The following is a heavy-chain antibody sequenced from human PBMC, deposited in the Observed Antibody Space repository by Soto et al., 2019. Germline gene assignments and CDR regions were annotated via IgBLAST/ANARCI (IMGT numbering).Heavy chain of an antibody. CDR1: GFTFSSYW. CDR2: INSDGSST. D-gene: IGHD2-15*01. Sequence: EVQLVESGGGLVQPGGSLRLSCAASGFTFSSYWMHWVRQAPGKGLVWVSRINSDGSSTSYADSVKGRFTISRDNAKNTLYLQMNILRAEYTAVYYCAREVCSGGSCYSHYWGQGTRVTVSS. CDR3: AREVCSGGSCYSHY. J-gene: IGHJ4*02. V-gene: IGHV3-74*01.